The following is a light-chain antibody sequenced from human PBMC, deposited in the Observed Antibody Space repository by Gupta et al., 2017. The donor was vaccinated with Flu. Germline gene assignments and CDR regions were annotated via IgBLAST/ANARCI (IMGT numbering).Light chain of an antibody. CDR3: QQYDSSIYT. V-gene: IGKV3-20*01. Sequence: ESTTVSCRADHSLGRGYVAWYQQKPGQAPRLLIYSTSSRAAGIPDRFSGSGSGTDFTLTISRLEPQDFAVYYCQQYDSSIYTFGQGTKLDIK. CDR2: STS. CDR1: HSLGRGY. J-gene: IGKJ2*01.